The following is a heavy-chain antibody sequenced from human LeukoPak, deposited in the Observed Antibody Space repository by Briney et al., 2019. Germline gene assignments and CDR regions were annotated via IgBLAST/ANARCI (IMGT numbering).Heavy chain of an antibody. V-gene: IGHV3-21*01. J-gene: IGHJ4*02. CDR2: ISSSSSYI. CDR1: GFTFSSYS. D-gene: IGHD5-12*01. Sequence: GGSLRLSCAASGFTFSSYSMSWVRQAPGKGLEWVSSISSSSSYIYYADSVKGRFTISRDNAKNSLYLQMNSLRAEDTAVYYCARDRPLLSGYDFSDYWGQGTLVTVSS. CDR3: ARDRPLLSGYDFSDY.